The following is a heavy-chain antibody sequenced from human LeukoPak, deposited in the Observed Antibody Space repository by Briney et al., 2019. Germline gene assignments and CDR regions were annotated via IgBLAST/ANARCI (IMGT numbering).Heavy chain of an antibody. D-gene: IGHD6-19*01. J-gene: IGHJ6*04. V-gene: IGHV3-9*01. CDR1: GFTFDDYA. CDR3: ARESVAGNYYYGMDV. Sequence: GRSLRLSCAASGFTFDDYAMHWVRQAPGKGLEWVSGISWNSGSIGYADSVKGRFTISRDNAKNSLYLQMNSLRAEDTAVYYCARESVAGNYYYGMDVWGKGTTVTVSS. CDR2: ISWNSGSI.